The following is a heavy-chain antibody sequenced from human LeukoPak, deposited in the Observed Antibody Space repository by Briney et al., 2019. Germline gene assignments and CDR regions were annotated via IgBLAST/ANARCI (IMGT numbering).Heavy chain of an antibody. CDR3: ARAGLAVAQLDF. J-gene: IGHJ4*02. Sequence: PSETLSLTCTVSGDSATSYYWSWIRQPAGKGLEWIGHIHSSRNTNYNPSLKSRVTVSVDMSKNQFSLSLSSVTAADTAVYYCARAGLAVAQLDFWGQGTLVTVSS. D-gene: IGHD6-19*01. V-gene: IGHV4-4*07. CDR2: IHSSRNT. CDR1: GDSATSYY.